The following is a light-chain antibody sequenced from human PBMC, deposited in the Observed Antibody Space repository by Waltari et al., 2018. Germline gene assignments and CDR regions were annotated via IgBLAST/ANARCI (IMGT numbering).Light chain of an antibody. V-gene: IGKV3-20*01. CDR1: QTVRTTY. CDR3: QQYDISPLT. CDR2: GAS. Sequence: EIVLTQSPGTLSLSPGARATLSCRASQTVRTTYLAGYQQKPGQAPTLCIYGASSSAAGIPDRFSGSGSLTDFSLAISSLEPEDFAVYYCQQYDISPLTFGGGTKVETK. J-gene: IGKJ4*01.